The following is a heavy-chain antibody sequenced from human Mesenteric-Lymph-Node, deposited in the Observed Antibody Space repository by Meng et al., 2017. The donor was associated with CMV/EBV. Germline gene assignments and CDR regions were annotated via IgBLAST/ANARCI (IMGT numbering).Heavy chain of an antibody. Sequence: TFTHYGIHWVRQAPGPRLEWMGWIHAGHGNTKYSQKFQGRISITRDPSASTAYLELGSLTSEDTAVYYCAKARGYCTSTSCEGGDYWGQGTLVTVSS. J-gene: IGHJ4*02. CDR1: TFTHYG. CDR3: AKARGYCTSTSCEGGDY. V-gene: IGHV1-3*01. D-gene: IGHD2-2*01. CDR2: IHAGHGNT.